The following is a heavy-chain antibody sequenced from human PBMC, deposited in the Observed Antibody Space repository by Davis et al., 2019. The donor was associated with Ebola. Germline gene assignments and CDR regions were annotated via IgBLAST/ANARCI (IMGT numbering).Heavy chain of an antibody. CDR3: ARVDENGDTDY. V-gene: IGHV3-21*01. D-gene: IGHD4-17*01. J-gene: IGHJ4*02. CDR1: GFTFSSYS. CDR2: ISSSSSYI. Sequence: GESLKISCAASGFTFSSYSMNWVRQAPGKVLEWVSSISSSSSYIYYADSVKGRFTISRDNSKNTLYLQMNSLRAEDTAVYYCARVDENGDTDYWGQGTLVTVSS.